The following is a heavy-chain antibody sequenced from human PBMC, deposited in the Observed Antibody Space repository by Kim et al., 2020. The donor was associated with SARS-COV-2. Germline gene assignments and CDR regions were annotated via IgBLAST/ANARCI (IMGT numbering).Heavy chain of an antibody. D-gene: IGHD6-6*01. J-gene: IGHJ3*02. CDR2: IDWADDK. CDR3: ARSGSLYHDGSSSSYFVDAFDI. Sequence: SGPTLVNPTQTLTLTCTFSGSSLNTSGMCVNWIRQPPGKALEWLALIDWADDKYYSTSLKTRLSVSKEPSKNQVVLTMTNMDPVDTATYYCARSGSLYHDGSSSSYFVDAFDIWGQGTSVTVSS. CDR1: GSSLNTSGMC. V-gene: IGHV2-70*01.